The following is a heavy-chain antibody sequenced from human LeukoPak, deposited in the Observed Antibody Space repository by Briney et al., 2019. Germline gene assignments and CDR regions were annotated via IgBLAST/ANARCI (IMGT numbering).Heavy chain of an antibody. Sequence: KSSETLSLTCTVSGGSISSSSYYWGWIRQPPGKGLEWIGSIYYSGSTYYNPSLKSRVTISVDTSKNQFSLKLSSVTAADTAVYYCARDRSIAVAGVYYYGMDVWGQGTTVTVSS. CDR3: ARDRSIAVAGVYYYGMDV. D-gene: IGHD6-19*01. J-gene: IGHJ6*02. CDR2: IYYSGST. V-gene: IGHV4-39*07. CDR1: GGSISSSSYY.